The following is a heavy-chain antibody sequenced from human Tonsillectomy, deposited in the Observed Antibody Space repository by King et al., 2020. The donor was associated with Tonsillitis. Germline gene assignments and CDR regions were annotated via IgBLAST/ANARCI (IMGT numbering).Heavy chain of an antibody. Sequence: QLVQSGAEVKKPGASVKVSCKASGYTFTGYYIHWVRQAPGQGLEWMGWIHPNSGGTNYAQRFQGRVTMTRDTSIRIAYMELSRLRSDDTAVYYCARDLGYSGYDGAFNIWSQGTMVTVSS. CDR2: IHPNSGGT. J-gene: IGHJ3*02. V-gene: IGHV1-2*02. CDR3: ARDLGYSGYDGAFNI. D-gene: IGHD5-12*01. CDR1: GYTFTGYY.